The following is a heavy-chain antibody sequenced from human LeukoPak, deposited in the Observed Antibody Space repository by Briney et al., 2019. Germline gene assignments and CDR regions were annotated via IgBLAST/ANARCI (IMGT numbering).Heavy chain of an antibody. CDR2: IKEDGAHE. Sequence: GGSLRLSCAASGFNFGSYWMSWVRQAPGKGLEWVAHIKEDGAHENYVDSVKGRFTISRDNAKNALYLQMNNLRAEDTALYFCTRDGWGNVLDLWGQGTLVTVSS. CDR1: GFNFGSYW. D-gene: IGHD2-8*02. J-gene: IGHJ5*02. CDR3: TRDGWGNVLDL. V-gene: IGHV3-7*01.